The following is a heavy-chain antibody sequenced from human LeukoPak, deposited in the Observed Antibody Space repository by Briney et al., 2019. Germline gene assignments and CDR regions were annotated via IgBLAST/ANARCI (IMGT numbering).Heavy chain of an antibody. J-gene: IGHJ4*02. V-gene: IGHV4-4*07. CDR1: GGSFSGYY. CDR2: IYTSGST. CDR3: ARDVGATTDYFDY. Sequence: SETLSLTCAVYGGSFSGYYWSWIRQPAGKGLEWIGRIYTSGSTNYNPSLKSRVTISVDTSKNQFSLKLSSVTAADTAVYYCARDVGATTDYFDYWGQGTLVTVSS. D-gene: IGHD1-26*01.